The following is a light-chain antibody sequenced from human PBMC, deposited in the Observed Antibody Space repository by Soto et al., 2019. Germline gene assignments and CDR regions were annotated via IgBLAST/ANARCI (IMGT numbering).Light chain of an antibody. J-gene: IGKJ4*01. CDR3: QSYNNWPLT. CDR2: GAS. CDR1: QSVSSN. Sequence: EIVLTQSPDALSVSRGERATLSCRASQSVSSNLAWYQQKPGQAPRLLIYGASTRATGIPARFSGSGSGTEFTLTISSLQSEDFAVYYCQSYNNWPLTFGGGTKVDIK. V-gene: IGKV3-15*01.